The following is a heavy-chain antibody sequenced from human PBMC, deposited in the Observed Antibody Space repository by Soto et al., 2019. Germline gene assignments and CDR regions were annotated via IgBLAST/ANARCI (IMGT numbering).Heavy chain of an antibody. CDR2: IIPMFGTE. V-gene: IGHV1-69*12. Sequence: QVQLVQSGAEVKKPESSVKVSCKAPGGTFSTYAISWVRQAPGQGLEWMGGIIPMFGTETYAQRFHDRVTIPADESTNTVDMELSSLTSEDTAVSFCAGGIQLWLRPITTGYSGWGRGNLVTVSS. J-gene: IGHJ4*02. CDR3: AGGIQLWLRPITTGYSG. D-gene: IGHD5-18*01. CDR1: GGTFSTYA.